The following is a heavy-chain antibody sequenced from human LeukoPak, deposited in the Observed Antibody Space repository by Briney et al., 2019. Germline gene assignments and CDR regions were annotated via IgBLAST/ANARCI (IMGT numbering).Heavy chain of an antibody. J-gene: IGHJ4*02. CDR2: IIPIFGTA. CDR3: ATAPLGYCTRTSCYAGIRQYFDY. CDR1: GGTFSSYA. D-gene: IGHD2-2*01. Sequence: SVKVSFEASGGTFSSYAISWVRQAPGQGLEWMGGIIPIFGTANYAQKFHDRVTITADESTSTAFMELSSLRSEDTAMYYCATAPLGYCTRTSCYAGIRQYFDYWGQGTLVTVSS. V-gene: IGHV1-69*13.